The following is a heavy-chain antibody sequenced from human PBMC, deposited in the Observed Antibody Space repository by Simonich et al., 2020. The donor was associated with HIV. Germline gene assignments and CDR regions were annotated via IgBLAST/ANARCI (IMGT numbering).Heavy chain of an antibody. V-gene: IGHV4-34*01. D-gene: IGHD3-3*01. J-gene: IGHJ4*02. CDR3: ARLMNYDVWSGYHLPPERHSEF. CDR2: INHSGSN. CDR1: LESFSGYY. Sequence: QLQLQESGPGLVKPSETLSLTCTVYLESFSGYYWSWIRQPPGKGLEWVGEINHSGSNNHNPTLKNLGTISVDTTKNQFSLKLTSVTAADTAVYYCARLMNYDVWSGYHLPPERHSEFWGQGTRVTVSS.